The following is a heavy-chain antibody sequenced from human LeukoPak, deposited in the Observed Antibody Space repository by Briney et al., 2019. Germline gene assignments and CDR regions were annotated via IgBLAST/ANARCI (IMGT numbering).Heavy chain of an antibody. CDR2: ISSSSSHI. V-gene: IGHV3-21*01. J-gene: IGHJ3*02. Sequence: GGSLRLSCAASGFTFSSYSMNWVRQAPGKGLEWVSSISSSSSHIYYADSVKGRFTISRDNAKNSLYLQMNSLRAEDTAVYYCARDDRDAFDIWGQGTMVTVSS. CDR1: GFTFSSYS. CDR3: ARDDRDAFDI. D-gene: IGHD3-22*01.